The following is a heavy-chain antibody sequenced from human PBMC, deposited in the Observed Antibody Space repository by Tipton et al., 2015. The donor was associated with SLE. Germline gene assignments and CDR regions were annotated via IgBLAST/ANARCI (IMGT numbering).Heavy chain of an antibody. V-gene: IGHV4-39*07. CDR2: IYYSGST. J-gene: IGHJ4*02. CDR1: GGSISSSSYY. Sequence: TLSLTCTVSGGSISSSSYYWGWIRQPPGKGLEWIGSIYYSGSTYYNPSLKSRVTISVDTSKNHFSLKLKSVTAADTAVYYCARGGQQLGYFDYWGQGTLVTVSS. CDR3: ARGGQQLGYFDY. D-gene: IGHD6-13*01.